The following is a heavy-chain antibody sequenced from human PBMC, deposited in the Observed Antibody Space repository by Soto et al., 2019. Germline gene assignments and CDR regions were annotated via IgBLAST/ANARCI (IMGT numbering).Heavy chain of an antibody. D-gene: IGHD2-2*01. V-gene: IGHV3-30*04. Sequence: GGSLRLSCAASGFTFSSYAMHWVRQAPGKGLEWVAFISYDGRNEFYADSVKGRFTISRDNSKNTLYLQMNSLRTEDTAVYHCAKDQAGRSRQTYFFDYWGQGSLVTVLL. CDR3: AKDQAGRSRQTYFFDY. CDR2: ISYDGRNE. CDR1: GFTFSSYA. J-gene: IGHJ4*02.